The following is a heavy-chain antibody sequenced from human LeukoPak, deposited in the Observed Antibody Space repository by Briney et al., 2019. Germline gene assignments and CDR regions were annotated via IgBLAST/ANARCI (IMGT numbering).Heavy chain of an antibody. Sequence: TGGSLRLSCAASGFTFSSYGMHWVRQAPGKGLEWVAVISYDGSNKYYADSVKGRFTISRDNSKNTLYLQMNSLRAEDTAVYYCAKVRRLERRNYFDYWGQGTLVTVSS. D-gene: IGHD1-1*01. CDR1: GFTFSSYG. CDR2: ISYDGSNK. CDR3: AKVRRLERRNYFDY. J-gene: IGHJ4*02. V-gene: IGHV3-30*18.